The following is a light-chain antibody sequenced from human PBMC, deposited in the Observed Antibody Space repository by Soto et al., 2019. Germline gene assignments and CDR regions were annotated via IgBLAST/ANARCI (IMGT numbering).Light chain of an antibody. Sequence: DIQMTQSPSTLYASVGDRVTITCRASQSIGASLAWFQQKPGKAPNLLIYKASSLESGVPSRFSGSGSGTEFSLTISTLQPDDFATDYCQHDNRSPLTFGGGTKVVIK. CDR1: QSIGAS. CDR3: QHDNRSPLT. V-gene: IGKV1-5*03. CDR2: KAS. J-gene: IGKJ4*01.